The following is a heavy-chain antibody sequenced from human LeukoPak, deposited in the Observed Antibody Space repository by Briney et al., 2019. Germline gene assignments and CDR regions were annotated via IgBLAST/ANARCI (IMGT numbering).Heavy chain of an antibody. CDR2: ISSSGSTI. CDR1: GFTFSSYE. J-gene: IGHJ4*02. CDR3: ARGPIRGSGFDY. Sequence: PGGSLRLSCAASGFTFSSYEMHWVRQAPGKGLEWVSYISSSGSTIYYADSVKGRFTISRDNAKNSLYLQMNSLRAEDTAVYYCARGPIRGSGFDYWGQGTLVTVSS. V-gene: IGHV3-48*03. D-gene: IGHD6-19*01.